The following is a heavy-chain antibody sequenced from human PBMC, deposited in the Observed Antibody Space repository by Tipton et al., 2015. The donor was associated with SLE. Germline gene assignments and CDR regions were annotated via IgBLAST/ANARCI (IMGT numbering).Heavy chain of an antibody. Sequence: TLSLTCAVYGGSFSGYYWSWIRQPPGKGLEWIGEINHSGSTNYNPSLKSRVTISVDTPKNQFSLKLSSVTAADTAVYYCARGAPITMAPDAFDIWGQGTMVTVSS. V-gene: IGHV4-34*01. J-gene: IGHJ3*02. D-gene: IGHD3-10*01. CDR2: INHSGST. CDR3: ARGAPITMAPDAFDI. CDR1: GGSFSGYY.